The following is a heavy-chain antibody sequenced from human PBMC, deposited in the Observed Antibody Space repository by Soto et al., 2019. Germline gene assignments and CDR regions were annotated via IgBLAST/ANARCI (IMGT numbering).Heavy chain of an antibody. V-gene: IGHV3-30-3*01. Sequence: PGGSLRLSCAASGFTFSSYAMHWVRQAPGKGLEWVAVISYDGSNKYYADSVKGRFTISRDNSKNTLYLQMNSLRAEDTAVYYCARDRVLRFLEWLLEDYYYYYGMDVWGQGTTVTVSS. J-gene: IGHJ6*02. CDR2: ISYDGSNK. CDR3: ARDRVLRFLEWLLEDYYYYYGMDV. D-gene: IGHD3-3*01. CDR1: GFTFSSYA.